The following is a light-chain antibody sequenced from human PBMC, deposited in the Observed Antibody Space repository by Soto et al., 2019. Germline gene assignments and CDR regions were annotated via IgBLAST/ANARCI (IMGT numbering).Light chain of an antibody. Sequence: QSALTQPPSVSGAPRQRVTISCSGSTPNIGKNAVNWYQQLPGKAPKLVIYHNDLLPSGVSDRFSGSKSGTSASLAISGLQSDDEADYYCAAWDDNLDGYMFGTGTKVTVL. V-gene: IGLV1-36*01. CDR2: HND. CDR1: TPNIGKNA. CDR3: AAWDDNLDGYM. J-gene: IGLJ1*01.